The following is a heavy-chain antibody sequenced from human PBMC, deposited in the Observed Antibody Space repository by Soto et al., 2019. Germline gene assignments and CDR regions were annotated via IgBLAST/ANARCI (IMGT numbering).Heavy chain of an antibody. CDR1: GGSFSGYY. CDR3: ASDDYGVTGYYFDY. Sequence: PSETLSLTCAVYGGSFSGYYWSWIRQPPGKGLEWIGEINHSGSTNYNPSLKSRVTISVDTSKNQFSLKLSSVTAADTAVYYCASDDYGVTGYYFDYWGQGTLVTVSS. V-gene: IGHV4-34*01. CDR2: INHSGST. D-gene: IGHD4-17*01. J-gene: IGHJ4*02.